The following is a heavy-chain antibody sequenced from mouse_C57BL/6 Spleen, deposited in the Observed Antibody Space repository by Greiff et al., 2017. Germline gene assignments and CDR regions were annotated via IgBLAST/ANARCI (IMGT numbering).Heavy chain of an antibody. D-gene: IGHD1-1*01. J-gene: IGHJ2*01. CDR3: ARGSYYYGSTYFDY. Sequence: VQVVESGAELVKPGASVKMSCKASGYTFTTYPIEWMKQNHGKSLEWIGNFHPYNDDTKYNEKFKGKATLTVEKSSSTVYLELSRLTSDDSAVYYCARGSYYYGSTYFDYWGQGTTLTVSS. CDR2: FHPYNDDT. V-gene: IGHV1-47*01. CDR1: GYTFTTYP.